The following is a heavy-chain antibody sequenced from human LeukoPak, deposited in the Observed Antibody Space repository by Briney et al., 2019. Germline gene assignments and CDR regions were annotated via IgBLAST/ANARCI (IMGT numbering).Heavy chain of an antibody. V-gene: IGHV3-7*03. D-gene: IGHD3-22*01. CDR3: AKPLSPYYYDSSGYLGPEYFQH. Sequence: GGSLRLSCAASGFTFSSYALSWVRQAPGKGLEWVANIKQDGSEKYYVDSVKGRFTISRDNAKNSLYLQMNSLRAEDTAVYYCAKPLSPYYYDSSGYLGPEYFQHWGQGTLVTVSS. CDR2: IKQDGSEK. CDR1: GFTFSSYA. J-gene: IGHJ1*01.